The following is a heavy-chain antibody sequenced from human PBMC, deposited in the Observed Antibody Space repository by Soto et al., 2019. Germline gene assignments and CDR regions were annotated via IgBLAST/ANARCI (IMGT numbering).Heavy chain of an antibody. V-gene: IGHV3-7*01. D-gene: IGHD5-18*01. CDR1: GFTFSSYW. CDR2: IKQDGSEK. CDR3: AREGYRKYHYYGMDV. Sequence: EVPLVESGGGLVQPGGSLRLSCAASGFTFSSYWMSWVRQAPGKGLEWVANIKQDGSEKYYVDSVKGRFTISRDNAKNSLYLQMNSLRAEDTAVYYCAREGYRKYHYYGMDVWGQGTTVTVSS. J-gene: IGHJ6*02.